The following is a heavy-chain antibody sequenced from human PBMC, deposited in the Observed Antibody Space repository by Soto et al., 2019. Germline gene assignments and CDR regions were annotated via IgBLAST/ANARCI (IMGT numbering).Heavy chain of an antibody. CDR1: GGSISSSSYY. V-gene: IGHV4-39*01. CDR3: ARLPGLYGDYENYYSYYGMDV. Sequence: SETLSLTCTVSGGSISSSSYYWGWIRQPPGKALEWIGSIYYSGSTYYNPSLKSRVTISVDTSKNQFSLKLSSVTAADTAVYYCARLPGLYGDYENYYSYYGMDVWGQGTTVT. D-gene: IGHD4-17*01. CDR2: IYYSGST. J-gene: IGHJ6*02.